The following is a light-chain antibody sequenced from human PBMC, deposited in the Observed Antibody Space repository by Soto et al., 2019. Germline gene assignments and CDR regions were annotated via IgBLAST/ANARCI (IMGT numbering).Light chain of an antibody. Sequence: DIHVSQSPSSLSASVGDRFTITFRASQSIKSYLNWYQQRPGRAPKPLIYTASSLQSGVPSRFSGSGSLTDFTLTISGLQPEDFETYYCQQTYSSPQTFGQGTKVDIK. V-gene: IGKV1-39*01. J-gene: IGKJ1*01. CDR1: QSIKSY. CDR3: QQTYSSPQT. CDR2: TAS.